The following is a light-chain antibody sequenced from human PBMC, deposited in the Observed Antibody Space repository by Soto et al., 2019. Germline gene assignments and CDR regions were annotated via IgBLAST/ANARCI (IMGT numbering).Light chain of an antibody. CDR2: KAS. J-gene: IGKJ1*01. CDR1: QIISSW. Sequence: DIQMTQSPSTLSASVGDRVTITCRASQIISSWLAWYQQKPGKAPKLLIYKASSLESGVPSRFSGSGSGTEFTLTISSLQPADFATYYCQQYNNYPWTFGQGTKVEIK. CDR3: QQYNNYPWT. V-gene: IGKV1-5*03.